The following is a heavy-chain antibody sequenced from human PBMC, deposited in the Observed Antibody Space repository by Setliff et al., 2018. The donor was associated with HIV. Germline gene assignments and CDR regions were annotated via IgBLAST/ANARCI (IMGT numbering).Heavy chain of an antibody. CDR1: GFTVSSNY. CDR2: IYSGGST. J-gene: IGHJ4*02. Sequence: GGSLRLSCTVSGFTVSSNYMTWVRQAPGKGLEWVALIYSGGSTDHADSVKGRFTISRDNSKNTVYLQMTSLRAEDTAVYYCARSPGMFDYWGQGTPVTVSS. D-gene: IGHD1-1*01. CDR3: ARSPGMFDY. V-gene: IGHV3-53*01.